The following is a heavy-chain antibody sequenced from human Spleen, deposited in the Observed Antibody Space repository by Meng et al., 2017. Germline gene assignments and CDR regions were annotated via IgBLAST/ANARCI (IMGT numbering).Heavy chain of an antibody. D-gene: IGHD6-25*01. J-gene: IGHJ6*02. Sequence: GESLKISCAASGFTFSSYSMNWVRQAPGKGLEWIAYITNSGRTIYYADSVKGRFTISRDNAKNSLSLQMNSLRGEDTAVYYCARDSAAKDYYYGMDVWGLGTTVTVSS. CDR2: ITNSGRTI. CDR1: GFTFSSYS. V-gene: IGHV3-48*04. CDR3: ARDSAAKDYYYGMDV.